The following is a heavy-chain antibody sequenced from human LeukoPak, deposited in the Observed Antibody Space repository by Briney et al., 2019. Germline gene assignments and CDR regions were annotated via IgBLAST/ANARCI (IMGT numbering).Heavy chain of an antibody. Sequence: GGSLRLSCAASGFIFSSYEMNWVRQAPGRGLEWVSYISSSGSTRYYADSVKGRFTISRDNAKNSLYLQMNSLRAEDTAVYYCAREGEYDYYYGMDVWGKGTTVIVSS. D-gene: IGHD2/OR15-2a*01. CDR1: GFIFSSYE. V-gene: IGHV3-48*03. CDR2: ISSSGSTR. J-gene: IGHJ6*04. CDR3: AREGEYDYYYGMDV.